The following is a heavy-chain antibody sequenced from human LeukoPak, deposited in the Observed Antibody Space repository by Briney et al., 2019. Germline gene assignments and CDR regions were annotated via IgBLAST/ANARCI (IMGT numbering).Heavy chain of an antibody. D-gene: IGHD5-18*01. Sequence: GGSLRLSCAASGFTFSSYAMSWVRQAPGKGLEGVSAISGSGGSTYYADSVKCQFTISGDNSKNTLYLQMNSLRAEDTAVYYCAKGSWLQLWLIDYWGQGTMVTVSS. CDR3: AKGSWLQLWLIDY. CDR2: ISGSGGST. V-gene: IGHV3-23*01. CDR1: GFTFSSYA. J-gene: IGHJ4*02.